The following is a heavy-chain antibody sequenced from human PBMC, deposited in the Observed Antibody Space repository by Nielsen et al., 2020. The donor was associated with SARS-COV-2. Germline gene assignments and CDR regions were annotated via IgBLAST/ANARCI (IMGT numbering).Heavy chain of an antibody. CDR2: ISAYNGNT. CDR1: GYTFTSYG. Sequence: ASVKVSCKASGYTFTSYGISWVRQAPGQGLEWMGWISAYNGNTNYAQKLQGRVTMTTDTSTSTAYMELRSLRSDDTAVYYCARDYSSSWCGAFDYWGQGTLVTVSS. D-gene: IGHD6-13*01. J-gene: IGHJ4*02. CDR3: ARDYSSSWCGAFDY. V-gene: IGHV1-18*04.